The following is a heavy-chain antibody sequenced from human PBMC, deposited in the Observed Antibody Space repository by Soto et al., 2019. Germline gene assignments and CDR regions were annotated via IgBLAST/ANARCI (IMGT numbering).Heavy chain of an antibody. V-gene: IGHV1-69*13. J-gene: IGHJ4*02. D-gene: IGHD4-4*01. CDR2: IIPIFGTA. CDR1: GGTFSSYA. CDR3: ARAPDYSNYFFDY. Sequence: EASVKVSCKASGGTFSSYAISWVRQAPGQGLEWMGGIIPIFGTANYAQKFQGRVTITADESTSTAYMELSSLRSEDTAVYYCARAPDYSNYFFDYWGQGTLVTVSS.